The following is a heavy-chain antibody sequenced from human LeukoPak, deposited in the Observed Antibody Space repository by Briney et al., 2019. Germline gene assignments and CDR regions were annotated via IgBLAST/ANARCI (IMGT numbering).Heavy chain of an antibody. J-gene: IGHJ4*02. D-gene: IGHD3-10*01. CDR1: GGSISSYY. Sequence: PSETLSLTCTVSGGSISSYYWSWIQQPPGKGLEWIGYIYYSGSTNYNPSLKSRLTISVDTSKNQFSLNLSSVTAADTAVYYCTRVLDSGLSDYWGQGILVTVFS. CDR2: IYYSGST. CDR3: TRVLDSGLSDY. V-gene: IGHV4-59*01.